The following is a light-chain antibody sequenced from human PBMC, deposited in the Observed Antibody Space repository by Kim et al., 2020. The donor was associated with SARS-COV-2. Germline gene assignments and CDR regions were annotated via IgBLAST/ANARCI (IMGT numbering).Light chain of an antibody. CDR2: GAS. CDR3: QQYGSSPLT. J-gene: IGKJ1*01. CDR1: QSVSSSY. V-gene: IGKV3-20*01. Sequence: DIVLTQSPGTLSLSPGERATLSCRASQSVSSSYLAWYQQKPGQDPRLLIYGASSRATGIPDRFSGSGSGTDFTLTISRLEPEDFAVYYCQQYGSSPLTFGQGTRVDIK.